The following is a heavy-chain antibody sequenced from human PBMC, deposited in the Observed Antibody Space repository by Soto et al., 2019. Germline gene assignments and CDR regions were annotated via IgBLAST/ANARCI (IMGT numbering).Heavy chain of an antibody. CDR2: IYYSGST. D-gene: IGHD2-2*01. Sequence: SETLSLTCTVSGGSISSSSYYWGWIRQPPGKGLEWIGRIYYSGSTYYNPSLKSRVTISVDTSKNQFSLKLSSVTAADTAVYYCARLTRYCSSTSCYEDIHYWGQGIRVTVAS. CDR3: ARLTRYCSSTSCYEDIHY. CDR1: GGSISSSSYY. J-gene: IGHJ4*02. V-gene: IGHV4-39*01.